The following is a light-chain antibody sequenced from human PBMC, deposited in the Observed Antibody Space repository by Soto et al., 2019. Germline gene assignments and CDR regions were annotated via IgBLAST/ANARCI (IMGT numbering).Light chain of an antibody. J-gene: IGKJ4*01. CDR1: QSVSSY. V-gene: IGKV3-11*01. Sequence: EIVLTQSPATLSLSPGERATLSCRASQSVSSYLAWYQQKPGQAPRLLIYDASNRATGIPARFSGSGSGTDFTLTISSLEPEDFVVYYCQQRSNWPRGLTFGGGTKVDIK. CDR2: DAS. CDR3: QQRSNWPRGLT.